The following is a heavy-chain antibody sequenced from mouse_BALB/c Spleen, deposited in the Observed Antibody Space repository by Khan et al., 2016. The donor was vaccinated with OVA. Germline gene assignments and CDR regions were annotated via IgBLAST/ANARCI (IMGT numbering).Heavy chain of an antibody. D-gene: IGHD2-1*01. Sequence: QIQLVQSGAELVKPGASVKLSCKTSGYTFTSYWIQWVKQRPGQGLGWIGQIFPGTGTTYCNENFKGKATLTIDTSSTTAYMQLSSLTSEDSAVYFCARGYFGNYEFAYWGQGTLVTVSA. CDR1: GYTFTSYW. V-gene: IGHV1S132*01. CDR3: ARGYFGNYEFAY. J-gene: IGHJ3*01. CDR2: IFPGTGTT.